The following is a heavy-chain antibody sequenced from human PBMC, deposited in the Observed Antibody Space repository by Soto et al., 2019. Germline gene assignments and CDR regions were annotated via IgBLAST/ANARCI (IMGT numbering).Heavy chain of an antibody. Sequence: QVRLQESGPGLVKPSKTLSLTCTVSGGSISSGDYYWSWIRHHPGGGLEWIGYIHYSGNTYYDPSLKSRLTMSVDTSKNQFSLNLSSVTAADTAVYYCARTPGGAPADYYFDYWGPGTLVTVSS. CDR2: IHYSGNT. V-gene: IGHV4-31*03. CDR1: GGSISSGDYY. D-gene: IGHD4-17*01. J-gene: IGHJ4*02. CDR3: ARTPGGAPADYYFDY.